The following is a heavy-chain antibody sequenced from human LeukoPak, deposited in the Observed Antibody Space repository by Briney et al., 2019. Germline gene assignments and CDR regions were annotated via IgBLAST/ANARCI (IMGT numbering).Heavy chain of an antibody. CDR1: GGSISSYY. CDR2: IYYSGST. Sequence: PSETLSLTCTVSGGSISSYYWSWIRQPPGKGLEWLGYIYYSGSTNYNPSLKSRVTISVDTSKNQFSLKLSSVTAADTAVYYCARGFSNYDFWSGYFPDFDYWGQGTLVTVSS. D-gene: IGHD3-3*01. J-gene: IGHJ4*02. CDR3: ARGFSNYDFWSGYFPDFDY. V-gene: IGHV4-59*12.